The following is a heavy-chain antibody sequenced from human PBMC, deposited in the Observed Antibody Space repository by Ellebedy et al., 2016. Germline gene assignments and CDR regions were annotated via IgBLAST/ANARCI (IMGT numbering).Heavy chain of an antibody. CDR2: IYHSGST. V-gene: IGHV4-59*01. J-gene: IGHJ4*02. CDR3: ARGAFSRNFDY. D-gene: IGHD2-2*01. CDR1: GGSIRNYY. Sequence: SETLSLXXTVSGGSIRNYYWSWIRQPPGKGLEWIGYIYHSGSTNYNPSLKSRVTMSLDTSKNQFSLKLNSVTAADTAVYYCARGAFSRNFDYWGQGTLVTVSS.